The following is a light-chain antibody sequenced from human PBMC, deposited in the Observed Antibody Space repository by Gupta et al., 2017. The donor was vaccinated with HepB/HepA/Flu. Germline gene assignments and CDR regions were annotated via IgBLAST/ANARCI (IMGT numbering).Light chain of an antibody. Sequence: EIVFTQSPATLSLSPGERSTLSCRASQSVGDYLDWYQQKPDQAPRLLIDDAFTRARGTPGRFSGGGAEKEFTRTSIITEDEDSAAYYQQHCSYCDTFGHGTKVDIK. V-gene: IGKV3-11*01. CDR1: QSVGDY. CDR2: DAF. J-gene: IGKJ3*01. CDR3: QHCSYCDT.